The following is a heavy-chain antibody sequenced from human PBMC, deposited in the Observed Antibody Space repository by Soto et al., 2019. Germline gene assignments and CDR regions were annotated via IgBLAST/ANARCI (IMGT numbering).Heavy chain of an antibody. CDR2: ISYDGSNK. CDR1: GFTFNSYG. J-gene: IGHJ4*02. V-gene: IGHV3-30*18. CDR3: AKVSGLSGDSYVRLGGSFDY. Sequence: PGGSLRLSCAASGFTFNSYGLHWVRQAPGKGLEWVAVISYDGSNKYYADSVRGRFTISRDNSKNTLYLQMNSLRAEDTAVYYCAKVSGLSGDSYVRLGGSFDYWGQGTLVTVSS. D-gene: IGHD3-16*01.